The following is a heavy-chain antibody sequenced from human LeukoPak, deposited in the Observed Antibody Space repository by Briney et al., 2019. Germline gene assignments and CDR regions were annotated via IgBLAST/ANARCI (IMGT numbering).Heavy chain of an antibody. V-gene: IGHV4-61*01. CDR3: ARAVVVEAATFWFDP. Sequence: SETLSLTCTVSGGSVSSGSYYWSWIRQPPGKGLEWIGYIYYSGSTNYNPSLKSRVTISVDTSKNQFSLKLSSVTAADTAVYYCARAVVVEAATFWFDPWGQGTLVTVSS. CDR2: IYYSGST. CDR1: GGSVSSGSYY. J-gene: IGHJ5*02. D-gene: IGHD2-15*01.